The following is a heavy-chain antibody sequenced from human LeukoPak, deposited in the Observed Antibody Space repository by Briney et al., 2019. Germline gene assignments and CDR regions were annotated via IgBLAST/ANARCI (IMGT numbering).Heavy chain of an antibody. D-gene: IGHD2-8*01. Sequence: PGESLKISCKGSGYSFTSYWIGWVRQMPGKGLEWMGIIYPGDSDTRYSPSFQGLVTISADKSISTAYLQWSSLKASDTAMYYCVRLLLGYCTNGVCYTGAFDIWGQGTMVTVSS. CDR1: GYSFTSYW. CDR3: VRLLLGYCTNGVCYTGAFDI. V-gene: IGHV5-51*01. J-gene: IGHJ3*02. CDR2: IYPGDSDT.